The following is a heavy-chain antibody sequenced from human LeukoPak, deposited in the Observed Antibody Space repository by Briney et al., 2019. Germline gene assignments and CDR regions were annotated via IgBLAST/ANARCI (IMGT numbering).Heavy chain of an antibody. CDR1: GFTFSSYA. J-gene: IGHJ4*02. CDR3: ARGRWLQARGPSFDY. CDR2: ISYDGSNK. D-gene: IGHD5-24*01. V-gene: IGHV3-30-3*01. Sequence: GRSLRLSCAASGFTFSSYAMHWVRQAPGKGLEWVAVISYDGSNKYYADSVKGRFTIPRDNAKNPLYLQMNSLRAEDTAVYYCARGRWLQARGPSFDYWGQGTLVTVSS.